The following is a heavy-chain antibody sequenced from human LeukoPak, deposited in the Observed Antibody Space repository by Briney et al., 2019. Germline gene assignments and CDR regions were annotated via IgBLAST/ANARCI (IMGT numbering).Heavy chain of an antibody. J-gene: IGHJ3*02. D-gene: IGHD3-10*01. Sequence: GGSLRLSCAASGFTFSSYGMHWVRQAPGKGLEWVAVISYDGSNKYYADSVKGRFTISRDNSKNTLYLQMNSLRAEDTAVYYCARGWFGFYAFDIWGQGTMVTVSS. CDR2: ISYDGSNK. CDR1: GFTFSSYG. CDR3: ARGWFGFYAFDI. V-gene: IGHV3-30*03.